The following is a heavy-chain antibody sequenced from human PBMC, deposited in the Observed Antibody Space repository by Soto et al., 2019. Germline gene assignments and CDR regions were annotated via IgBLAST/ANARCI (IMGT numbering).Heavy chain of an antibody. CDR2: IYYSGIT. V-gene: IGHV4-31*03. CDR1: CGSIGSGGYY. Sequence: PSETLSLTCTVSCGSIGSGGYYWSWIRQHQGKGLEWIGYIYYSGITYYNPSLKSRVTISVDTSKNQFSLKLSSVTAADTAVYYCARSPGYYFDYWGQGTLVTVSS. J-gene: IGHJ4*02. CDR3: ARSPGYYFDY.